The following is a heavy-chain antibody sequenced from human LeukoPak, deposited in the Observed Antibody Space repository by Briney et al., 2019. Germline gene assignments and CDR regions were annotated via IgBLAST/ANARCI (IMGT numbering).Heavy chain of an antibody. J-gene: IGHJ4*02. Sequence: SETLSLTCRVSGASINSGSNYWSWIRQPPGKGLEWIGEINHSGSTNYNPSLKSRVTISVDTSKNQFSLKLSSVTAADTAVYYCARAYSSSWYFYWGQGTLVTVSS. V-gene: IGHV4-39*07. CDR1: GASINSGSNY. CDR3: ARAYSSSWYFY. CDR2: INHSGST. D-gene: IGHD6-13*01.